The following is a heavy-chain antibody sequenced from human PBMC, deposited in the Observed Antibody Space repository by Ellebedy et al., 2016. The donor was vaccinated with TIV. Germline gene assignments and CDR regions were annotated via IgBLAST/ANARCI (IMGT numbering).Heavy chain of an antibody. D-gene: IGHD6-19*01. CDR1: GFTFSTYA. Sequence: GESLKISCAASGFTFSTYAMSWVRQAPGKGLEWVSSISGSGGSTYYADSVKGRFTISRDSSKNTLYLQMNSLTAEDTAVYYCAKDGSTSVTGWDYYPMDVWGQGTTVTVSS. J-gene: IGHJ6*02. V-gene: IGHV3-23*01. CDR2: ISGSGGST. CDR3: AKDGSTSVTGWDYYPMDV.